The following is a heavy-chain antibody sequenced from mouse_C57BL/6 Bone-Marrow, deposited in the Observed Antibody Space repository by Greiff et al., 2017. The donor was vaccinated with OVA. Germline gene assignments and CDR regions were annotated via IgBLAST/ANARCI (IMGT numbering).Heavy chain of an antibody. CDR3: ARDYYGSSLYYYAMDY. CDR2: INPNNGGT. Sequence: EVQLQQSGPELVKPGASVKISCKASGYTFTDYYMNWVKQSHGKSLEWIGDINPNNGGTSYNQKFKGKATLTVDKSSSTAYMELRSLTSEDSAVYYCARDYYGSSLYYYAMDYWGQGTSVTVSS. J-gene: IGHJ4*01. V-gene: IGHV1-26*01. CDR1: GYTFTDYY. D-gene: IGHD1-1*01.